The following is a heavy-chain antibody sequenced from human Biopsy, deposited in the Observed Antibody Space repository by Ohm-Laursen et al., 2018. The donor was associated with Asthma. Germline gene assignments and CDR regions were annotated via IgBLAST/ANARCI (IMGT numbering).Heavy chain of an antibody. J-gene: IGHJ5*02. Sequence: SVKVSCKASGYTSTSYYMHWVRQAPGQGLEWMGRINPNSGATNYAQKFQGRVTMTRDTSISTAYMEVSRLRSDDTAVYYCARGQKSAGDRWFDPWGQGTLVTVSS. V-gene: IGHV1-2*06. CDR2: INPNSGAT. CDR3: ARGQKSAGDRWFDP. D-gene: IGHD6-13*01. CDR1: GYTSTSYY.